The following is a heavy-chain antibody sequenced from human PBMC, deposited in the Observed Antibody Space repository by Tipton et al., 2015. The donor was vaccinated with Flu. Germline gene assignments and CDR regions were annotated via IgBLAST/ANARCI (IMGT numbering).Heavy chain of an antibody. CDR2: ISYDGSNK. CDR3: AREEINTAMAH. Sequence: SLRLSCAASGFTFSSYAMHWARQAPGKGLEWVAVISYDGSNKYYADSVKGRFTISRDNSKNTLYLQMNSLRAEDTAVYYCAREEINTAMAHWGQGTLVTVSS. CDR1: GFTFSSYA. D-gene: IGHD5-18*01. V-gene: IGHV3-30*04. J-gene: IGHJ4*02.